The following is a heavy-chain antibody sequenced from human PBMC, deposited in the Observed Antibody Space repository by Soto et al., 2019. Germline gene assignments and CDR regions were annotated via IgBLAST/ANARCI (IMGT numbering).Heavy chain of an antibody. Sequence: GPSVTVSCKASGYSFTSYAMHWVRQAPGQRLEWMGWINSGTGNRKYSQRFQGRVTIASDTSASTGYIELSSLSSEDTAVYYCARDFNWASDYWGPGTLVTVS. CDR3: ARDFNWASDY. CDR1: GYSFTSYA. CDR2: INSGTGNR. J-gene: IGHJ4*02. V-gene: IGHV1-3*01. D-gene: IGHD1-1*01.